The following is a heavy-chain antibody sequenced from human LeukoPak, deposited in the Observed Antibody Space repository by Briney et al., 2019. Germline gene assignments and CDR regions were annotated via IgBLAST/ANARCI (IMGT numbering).Heavy chain of an antibody. CDR3: ARTAVPAAIRDDFDY. V-gene: IGHV3-74*01. CDR2: INSDGSST. Sequence: GGSLRLSCAASGFTFSSYWVHWVRQAPGKGLVWVSRINSDGSSTSYADPVKGRFTISRDNAKNTLYLQMNSLRAEDTAVYYCARTAVPAAIRDDFDYWGQGTLVTVSS. CDR1: GFTFSSYW. J-gene: IGHJ4*02. D-gene: IGHD2-2*02.